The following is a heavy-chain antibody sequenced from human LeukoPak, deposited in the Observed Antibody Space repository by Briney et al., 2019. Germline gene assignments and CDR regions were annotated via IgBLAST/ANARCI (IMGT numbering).Heavy chain of an antibody. Sequence: GGSLRLSCAASGFTVRSNYMSWVRQAPGKGLEWVSIIYGGGSVFYADSVKGRFTISRDNSKNTLYLQMNSLRAEDTAVYYCAKSRWGYYDCGESWGQGTLVTVSS. CDR1: GFTVRSNY. CDR2: IYGGGSV. CDR3: AKSRWGYYDCGES. D-gene: IGHD3-22*01. J-gene: IGHJ5*02. V-gene: IGHV3-53*01.